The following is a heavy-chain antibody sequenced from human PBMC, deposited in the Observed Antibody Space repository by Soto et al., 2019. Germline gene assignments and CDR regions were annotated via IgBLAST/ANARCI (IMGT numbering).Heavy chain of an antibody. CDR3: ARDPNSDYYDSSGYPV. V-gene: IGHV3-21*01. D-gene: IGHD3-22*01. CDR1: GFTFSSYS. J-gene: IGHJ6*02. Sequence: GGSLRLSCAASGFTFSSYSMNWVRQAPGKGLEWVSSISSSSSYIYYADSVKGRFTISRDNAKNSLYLQMNSLRAEDTAVYYCARDPNSDYYDSSGYPVWGQGTTVTVSS. CDR2: ISSSSSYI.